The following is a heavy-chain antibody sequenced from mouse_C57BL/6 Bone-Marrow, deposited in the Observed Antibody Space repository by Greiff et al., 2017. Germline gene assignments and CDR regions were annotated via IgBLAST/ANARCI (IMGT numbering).Heavy chain of an antibody. Sequence: QVQLKESGPELVKPGASVKISCKASGYAFSSSWMNWVKQRPGKGLEWIGRIYPGDGDTNYNGKFKGKATLTADKSSSTAYMQLSSLTSEDSAVYFCAREGYGNYRFAYWGQGTLVTVSA. CDR1: GYAFSSSW. CDR3: AREGYGNYRFAY. D-gene: IGHD2-1*01. CDR2: IYPGDGDT. V-gene: IGHV1-82*01. J-gene: IGHJ3*01.